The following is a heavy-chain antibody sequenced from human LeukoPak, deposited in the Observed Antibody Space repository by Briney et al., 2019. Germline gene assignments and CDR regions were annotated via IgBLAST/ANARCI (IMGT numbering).Heavy chain of an antibody. CDR2: IIPIFGTA. D-gene: IGHD3-10*01. CDR3: ALGPSRFPRSFDP. V-gene: IGHV1-69*01. CDR1: GGTFSSYA. J-gene: IGHJ5*02. Sequence: GGSLRLSCAASGGTFSSYAISWVRQAPGQGLEWMGGIIPIFGTANYAQKFQGRVTITADESTSTAYMELSRLRSDDTAVYYCALGPSRFPRSFDPWGQGTLVTVSS.